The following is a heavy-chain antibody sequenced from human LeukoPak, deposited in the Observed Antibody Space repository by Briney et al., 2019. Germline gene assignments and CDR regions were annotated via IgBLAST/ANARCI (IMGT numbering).Heavy chain of an antibody. CDR2: INSDGSNT. Sequence: PGGSPRLSCAASGFTFSSYWMHWVRQAPGKGLVWVSRINSDGSNTMYADPVKGRFTISRDNAKNTVYLQMNSLRAEDTAVYYCAKGPLIEVAGTTWDYWGQGSLVTVSS. CDR1: GFTFSSYW. J-gene: IGHJ4*02. D-gene: IGHD6-19*01. V-gene: IGHV3-74*03. CDR3: AKGPLIEVAGTTWDY.